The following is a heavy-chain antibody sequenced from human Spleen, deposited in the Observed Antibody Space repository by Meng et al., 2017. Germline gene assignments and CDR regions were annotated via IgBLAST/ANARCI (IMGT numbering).Heavy chain of an antibody. J-gene: IGHJ6*02. D-gene: IGHD3-9*01. CDR1: GGSISGYY. Sequence: SETLSLTCAVYGGSISGYYWSWIRQPPGKGLEWIGYVDDSGSTYYNSSLKSRLTISVDTSKNQFSLKLSSVTAADTALYYCARGGYYNILTGYYRRSGDYGMDVWGQGTTVTVSS. CDR2: VDDSGST. V-gene: IGHV4-59*12. CDR3: ARGGYYNILTGYYRRSGDYGMDV.